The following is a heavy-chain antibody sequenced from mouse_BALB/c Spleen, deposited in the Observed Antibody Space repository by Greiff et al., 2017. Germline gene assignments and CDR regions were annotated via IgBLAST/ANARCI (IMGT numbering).Heavy chain of an antibody. V-gene: IGHV5-6-4*01. CDR2: ISSGGSYT. CDR3: TREGNRYDGLDY. CDR1: GFTFSSYT. J-gene: IGHJ4*01. D-gene: IGHD2-14*01. Sequence: EVKLMESGGGLVKPGGSLKLSCAASGFTFSSYTMSWVRQTPEKRLEWVATISSGGSYTYYPDSVKGRFTISRDNAKNTLYLQMSSLKSEDTAMYYCTREGNRYDGLDYWGQGTSVTVSS.